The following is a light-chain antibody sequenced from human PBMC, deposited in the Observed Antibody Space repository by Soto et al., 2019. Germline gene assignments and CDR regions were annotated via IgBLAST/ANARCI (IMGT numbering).Light chain of an antibody. Sequence: QSALTQPPSASGSPGQSVTISCTGTSSDVGGYGYVSWYQQHPGKAPKLMIYEVTKRPSGVPDRFSASKSGNTASLTVSGLQAEDEADYYCSSYAGRNNFVFGTGTKVTVL. V-gene: IGLV2-8*01. CDR3: SSYAGRNNFV. CDR2: EVT. J-gene: IGLJ1*01. CDR1: SSDVGGYGY.